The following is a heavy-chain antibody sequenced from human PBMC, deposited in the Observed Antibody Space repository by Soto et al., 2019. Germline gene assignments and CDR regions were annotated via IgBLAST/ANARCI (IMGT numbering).Heavy chain of an antibody. J-gene: IGHJ4*02. CDR1: VGSFSYFY. CDR3: ARGGGNPASTNDF. Sequence: PSETLSLTCGVYVGSFSYFYWSWIRQPPGKGLEWIGEINRSGSTNYNPSLKSRVTISIDTSKTQFSLKLNSVTAADTAVYYCARGGGNPASTNDFWGQGALVTVSS. CDR2: INRSGST. D-gene: IGHD3-16*01. V-gene: IGHV4-34*01.